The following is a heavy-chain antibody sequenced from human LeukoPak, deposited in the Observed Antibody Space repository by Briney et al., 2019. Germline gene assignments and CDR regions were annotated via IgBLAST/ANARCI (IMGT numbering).Heavy chain of an antibody. D-gene: IGHD5-12*01. J-gene: IGHJ4*02. Sequence: PSETLSLTCTVSGGSISSGGYYWSWLRQHPGTGLEWIGYIYYSGSTYYNPSLKSRVTISVDTSKNQFSLKLSSVTAADTAVYYCAREGIVATPDYWGQGTLVTVSS. V-gene: IGHV4-31*03. CDR3: AREGIVATPDY. CDR2: IYYSGST. CDR1: GGSISSGGYY.